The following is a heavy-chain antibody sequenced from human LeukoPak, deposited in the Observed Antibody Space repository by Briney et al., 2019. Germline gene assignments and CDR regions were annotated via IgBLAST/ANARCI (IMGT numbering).Heavy chain of an antibody. D-gene: IGHD2-2*01. CDR3: AKDQQLQPFHY. CDR2: VQFDGSNE. CDR1: GFTFNIYA. Sequence: QPGGSLRLSCAASGFTFNIYAMSWVRQAPGKGLEWVAFVQFDGSNEYYADSVKGRFTISRDNSKNTLYLQMNSLRAEDTSVYYCAKDQQLQPFHYWGQGTLVTVSS. J-gene: IGHJ4*02. V-gene: IGHV3-30*02.